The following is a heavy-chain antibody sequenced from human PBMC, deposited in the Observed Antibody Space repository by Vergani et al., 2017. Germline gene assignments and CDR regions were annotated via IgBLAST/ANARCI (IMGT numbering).Heavy chain of an antibody. Sequence: CTVSGGSISSGSYYWSWIRQPAGKGLEWIGRIYTSWSTNYNPSLKSRVTISVDTSKNQFSLKLSSVTAADTAVYYCARSSLSSTYNWFDPWGQGTLVTVSS. D-gene: IGHD6-13*01. CDR2: IYTSWST. CDR1: GGSISSGSYY. J-gene: IGHJ5*02. CDR3: ARSSLSSTYNWFDP. V-gene: IGHV4-61*02.